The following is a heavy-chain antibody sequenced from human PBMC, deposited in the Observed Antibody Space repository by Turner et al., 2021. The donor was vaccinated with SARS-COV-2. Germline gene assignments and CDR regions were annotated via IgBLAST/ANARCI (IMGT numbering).Heavy chain of an antibody. CDR3: ARDLVSYGMDV. J-gene: IGHJ6*02. Sequence: EVQLVESGGGLLQPGGSLRLTCAASGVTVSSNYMSWVRQAPGKGLEWVSVIYSGGSTVYADSVKVRFTISRDNSKNTLYLQINSLRSEDTAVYYCARDLVSYGMDVWGQGTTVTVSS. CDR2: IYSGGST. D-gene: IGHD3-16*01. CDR1: GVTVSSNY. V-gene: IGHV3-53*01.